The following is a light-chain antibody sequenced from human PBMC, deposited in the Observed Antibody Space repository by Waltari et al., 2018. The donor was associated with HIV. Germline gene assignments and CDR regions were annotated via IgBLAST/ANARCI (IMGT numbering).Light chain of an antibody. CDR1: QSVSLN. J-gene: IGKJ1*01. Sequence: EIVMTQSPATLSVSPGERATLSCRASQSVSLNLAWYQQKPGQAPRLLIYGASTRATGFPARFSGSGSGTEFTLTITGLQSEDFALYYCQQYNNWPPSFGQGIKMDIK. V-gene: IGKV3-15*01. CDR2: GAS. CDR3: QQYNNWPPS.